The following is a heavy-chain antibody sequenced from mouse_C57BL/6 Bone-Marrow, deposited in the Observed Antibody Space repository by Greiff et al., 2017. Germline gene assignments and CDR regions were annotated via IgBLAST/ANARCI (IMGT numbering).Heavy chain of an antibody. CDR2: IHPSDSDT. CDR1: GYTFTSYW. Sequence: VQLQQPGAELVKPGASVKVSCKASGYTFTSYWMHWVKQRPGQGLEWIGRIHPSDSDTNYNQKFKGKDTLTVDKSSSTAYMQLSSLTSEDSAVDYCAKERHYYGSSYDYFDYWGQGTTLTVSS. V-gene: IGHV1-74*01. CDR3: AKERHYYGSSYDYFDY. D-gene: IGHD1-1*01. J-gene: IGHJ2*01.